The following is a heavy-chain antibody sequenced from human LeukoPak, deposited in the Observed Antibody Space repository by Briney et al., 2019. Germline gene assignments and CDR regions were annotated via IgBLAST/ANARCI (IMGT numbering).Heavy chain of an antibody. CDR1: GFTFSSYG. CDR3: AKDQRYYYDSSGYPHFTFDY. Sequence: GGSLRLSCAASGFTFSSYGMHWVRQAPGKGLEWVAFIRYDGSNKYYADSVKGRFTISRDNSKNTLYLQMNSLRAEDTAVYYCAKDQRYYYDSSGYPHFTFDYWGQGTLVTVSS. D-gene: IGHD3-22*01. CDR2: IRYDGSNK. V-gene: IGHV3-30*02. J-gene: IGHJ4*02.